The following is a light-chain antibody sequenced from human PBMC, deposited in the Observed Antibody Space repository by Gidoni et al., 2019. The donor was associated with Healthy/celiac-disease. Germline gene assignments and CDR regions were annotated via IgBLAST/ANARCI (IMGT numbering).Light chain of an antibody. V-gene: IGKV3-11*01. CDR1: QSVSSY. J-gene: IGKJ5*01. CDR3: QQRSNWQIT. Sequence: IVLTQSPATLSLSPGERATLSCRASQSVSSYLAWYQQKPGQAPRLLIYDASNRATGIPARFSGSGSGTDFTLTISSLEPEDLAVYYCQQRSNWQITFGQXTRLEIK. CDR2: DAS.